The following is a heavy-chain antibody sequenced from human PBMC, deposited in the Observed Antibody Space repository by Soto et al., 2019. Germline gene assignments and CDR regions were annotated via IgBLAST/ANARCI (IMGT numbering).Heavy chain of an antibody. Sequence: SATLSLTCSVSGGSVSDKTYYWSWLRQPPGKRLEWIGYVYYSGTTNYNPSLKSRVTISVDLSKNRFSLRLSSVTTADTALYYCARTTAVPNTLRSRYFFDYWGQGTLVTVSS. CDR3: ARTTAVPNTLRSRYFFDY. CDR2: VYYSGTT. J-gene: IGHJ4*02. D-gene: IGHD4-17*01. CDR1: GGSVSDKTYY. V-gene: IGHV4-61*01.